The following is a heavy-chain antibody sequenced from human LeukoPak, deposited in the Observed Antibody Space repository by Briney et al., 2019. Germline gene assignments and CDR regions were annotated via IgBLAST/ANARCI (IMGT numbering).Heavy chain of an antibody. CDR2: INPNSGGT. Sequence: ASVKVSCKASRYTFTGYYMHWVRQAPGQGLEWMGWINPNSGGTNYAQKFQGWVTMTRDTSISTAYMELSRLRSDDTAVYYCAREATLGDYGMDVWGQGTSVTVSS. J-gene: IGHJ6*02. CDR3: AREATLGDYGMDV. V-gene: IGHV1-2*04. CDR1: RYTFTGYY. D-gene: IGHD5-12*01.